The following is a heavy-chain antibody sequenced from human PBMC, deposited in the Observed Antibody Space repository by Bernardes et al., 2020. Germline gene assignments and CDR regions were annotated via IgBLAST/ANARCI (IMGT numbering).Heavy chain of an antibody. D-gene: IGHD3-22*01. CDR1: GFTFSNAW. V-gene: IGHV3-15*01. J-gene: IGHJ4*02. CDR2: IKSKTDGGTT. Sequence: VGSLSLSCAASGFTFSNAWMSWVRQAPGKGLEWVGRIKSKTDGGTTDYAAPVKGRFTISRDDSKNTLYLQMNSLKTEDTAVYYCTTDPSGIVVVITDPFDYWGQGTLVTVSS. CDR3: TTDPSGIVVVITDPFDY.